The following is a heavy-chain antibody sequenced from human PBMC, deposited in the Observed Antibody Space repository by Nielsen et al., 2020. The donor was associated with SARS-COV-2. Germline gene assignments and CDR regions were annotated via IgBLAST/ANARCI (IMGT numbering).Heavy chain of an antibody. Sequence: ASVKVSCKASGYTFIGHYMHWMRQAPGQGPEWLGRVNPNSGATNYAQKFQGRVTLTRDASINTTYMELTRLTSDDTAVYYCARVRSSSGIWFDPWGQGTLVVVSS. CDR1: GYTFIGHY. D-gene: IGHD3-10*01. J-gene: IGHJ5*02. CDR2: VNPNSGAT. CDR3: ARVRSSSGIWFDP. V-gene: IGHV1-2*06.